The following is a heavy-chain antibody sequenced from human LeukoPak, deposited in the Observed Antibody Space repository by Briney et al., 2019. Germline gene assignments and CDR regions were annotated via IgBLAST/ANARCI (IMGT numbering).Heavy chain of an antibody. CDR2: ISGDGTRT. J-gene: IGHJ6*02. CDR1: GFSFSSYA. D-gene: IGHD3-3*01. Sequence: GGSLRLSCAASGFSFSSYAMTWARQAPVKGLEWVSAISGDGTRTYYADSVKGRFTISRDNSKNTLFLQMNSLRAEDTAPYYCAKSVAIYFYYGLDVWGQGTTVTVSS. V-gene: IGHV3-23*01. CDR3: AKSVAIYFYYGLDV.